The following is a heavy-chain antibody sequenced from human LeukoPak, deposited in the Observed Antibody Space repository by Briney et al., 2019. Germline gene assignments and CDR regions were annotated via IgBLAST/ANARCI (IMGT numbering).Heavy chain of an antibody. Sequence: SVKVSCKASGGTFSSYTISWVRQAPRQGLEWMGRIIPILGIANYAQKFQGRVTITADKSTSTAYMELSSLRSEDTAVYYCASYGDYGGDAFDIWGQGTMVTVSS. CDR3: ASYGDYGGDAFDI. CDR1: GGTFSSYT. D-gene: IGHD4-17*01. J-gene: IGHJ3*02. CDR2: IIPILGIA. V-gene: IGHV1-69*02.